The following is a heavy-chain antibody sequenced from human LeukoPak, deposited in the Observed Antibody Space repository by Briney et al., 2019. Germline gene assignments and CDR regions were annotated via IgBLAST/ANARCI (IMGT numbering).Heavy chain of an antibody. J-gene: IGHJ4*02. Sequence: PSETLSLTCTVSGGSISGYYWSWIRQPPGKGLEWIGYIYKSGSTNYNPSLKSRVTISLDTSRNQFSLRLNSVVAADTAVYYCARARYSHGTFDYWGQGTLVTVSS. V-gene: IGHV4-59*01. CDR3: ARARYSHGTFDY. CDR1: GGSISGYY. D-gene: IGHD5-18*01. CDR2: IYKSGST.